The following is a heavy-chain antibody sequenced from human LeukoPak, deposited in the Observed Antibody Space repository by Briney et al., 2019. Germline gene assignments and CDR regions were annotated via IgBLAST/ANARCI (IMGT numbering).Heavy chain of an antibody. CDR1: GGSISSGDYY. V-gene: IGHV4-30-4*01. CDR3: ARRNYYDSSGYQYYFDY. D-gene: IGHD3-22*01. Sequence: SETLSLTCTVSGGSISSGDYYWSWIPQPPGKGLEWIGDIYYSGSTYYNPSLKSRVTISVDTPKNQFSLKLSSVTAADTAVYYCARRNYYDSSGYQYYFDYWGQGTLVTVSS. J-gene: IGHJ4*02. CDR2: IYYSGST.